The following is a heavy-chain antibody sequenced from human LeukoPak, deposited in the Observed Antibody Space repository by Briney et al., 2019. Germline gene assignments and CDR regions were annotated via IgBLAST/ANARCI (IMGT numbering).Heavy chain of an antibody. CDR2: ISSSSTTI. V-gene: IGHV3-48*04. J-gene: IGHJ4*02. CDR3: ARRPYYDSSGALGNAGL. D-gene: IGHD3-22*01. CDR1: GFTFSSYS. Sequence: GGSLRLSCSASGFTFSSYSMNWVRQAPGKGLEWVSYISSSSTTIYYADSVKGRFTISRDNAKNSLYLQMNSLRAEDTAVYYCARRPYYDSSGALGNAGLWGQGTLVTVSS.